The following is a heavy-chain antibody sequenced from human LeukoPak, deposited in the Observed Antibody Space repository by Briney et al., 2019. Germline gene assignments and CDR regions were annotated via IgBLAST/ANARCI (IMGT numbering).Heavy chain of an antibody. CDR1: GYTFTSYY. CDR3: ATLYSSSWYGSGNYFDY. Sequence: GASVKVSCKASGYTFTSYYMHWVRQAPGHGLEWMGIINPSGGSTSYAQKFQGRVTMTRDTSTSTVYMELSSLRSEDTAVYYCATLYSSSWYGSGNYFDYWGQGTLVTVSS. CDR2: INPSGGST. V-gene: IGHV1-46*01. J-gene: IGHJ4*02. D-gene: IGHD6-13*01.